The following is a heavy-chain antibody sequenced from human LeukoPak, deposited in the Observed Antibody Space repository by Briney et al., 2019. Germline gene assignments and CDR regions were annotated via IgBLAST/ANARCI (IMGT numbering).Heavy chain of an antibody. D-gene: IGHD5-24*01. CDR3: ARVAEVEMATILDY. Sequence: GGSLRLSCAASGITFSRYWMSWVRQAPGKGLEWVAIIKQDGSEKYYVDSVKGRFTISRDNAKSSLYLQMSSLRAEDTAVYYCARVAEVEMATILDYWGQGTLVTVSS. J-gene: IGHJ4*02. CDR1: GITFSRYW. V-gene: IGHV3-7*01. CDR2: IKQDGSEK.